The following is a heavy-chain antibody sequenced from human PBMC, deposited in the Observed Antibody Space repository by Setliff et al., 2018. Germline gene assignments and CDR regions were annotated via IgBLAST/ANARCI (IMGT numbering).Heavy chain of an antibody. Sequence: PGGSLRLSCAASGFTFSTYAMSWVRQAPGKGLEWVSAIDGRGDNTYYADSVKGQFTISRDNPKNTLFLQMNSLRVEDTAVYYCAKTRVTMVWGVPTYYFDYWGQGTLVTVSS. J-gene: IGHJ4*02. CDR2: IDGRGDNT. D-gene: IGHD3-10*01. V-gene: IGHV3-23*01. CDR1: GFTFSTYA. CDR3: AKTRVTMVWGVPTYYFDY.